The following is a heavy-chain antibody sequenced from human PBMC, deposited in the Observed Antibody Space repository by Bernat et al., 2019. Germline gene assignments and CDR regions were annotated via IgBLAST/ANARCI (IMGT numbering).Heavy chain of an antibody. CDR3: ARDRRVYGMDV. Sequence: EVQVVESGGGLVKPGGSLRLSCAASGFNIDSYWTTWVRQAPGKGLEWVANIKPDGSEMFYVDSVKGRCTISRENSKNSLYLQMNSLRAEDTAVYYCARDRRVYGMDVWGQGTTVTVSS. CDR2: IKPDGSEM. J-gene: IGHJ6*02. V-gene: IGHV3-7*03. CDR1: GFNIDSYW.